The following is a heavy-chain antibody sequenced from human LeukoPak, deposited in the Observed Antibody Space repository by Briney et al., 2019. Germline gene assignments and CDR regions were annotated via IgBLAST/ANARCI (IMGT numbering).Heavy chain of an antibody. CDR2: INPGTGGT. CDR1: GYTFTSYY. Sequence: ASVKVSCKASGYTFTSYYMHWVRQAPGQGLEWMGWINPGTGGTSYAQNFQARVTLTRDTSTSTAYMELNSLRSDDTAVYFCARHLHFDYWGQGTLVSV. CDR3: ARHLHFDY. V-gene: IGHV1-2*02. J-gene: IGHJ4*02.